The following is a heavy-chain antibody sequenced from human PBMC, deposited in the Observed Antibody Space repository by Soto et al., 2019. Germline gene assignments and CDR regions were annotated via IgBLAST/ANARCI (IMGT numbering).Heavy chain of an antibody. V-gene: IGHV3-11*01. D-gene: IGHD1-26*01. J-gene: IGHJ6*03. CDR1: GFSFSDYY. Sequence: QVQLVESGGGLVKPGGSLRLSCAASGFSFSDYYMSWIRQAPGKGLERVSLIRTSGSSTDYADSVKGPFTISRDNAKNSLSLQINSLRAEDMAVYYCANLAKNYYLYMDVWGKRTTVTVSS. CDR2: IRTSGSST. CDR3: ANLAKNYYLYMDV.